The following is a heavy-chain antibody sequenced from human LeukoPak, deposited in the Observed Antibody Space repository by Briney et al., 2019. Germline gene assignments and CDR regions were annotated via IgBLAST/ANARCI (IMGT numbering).Heavy chain of an antibody. CDR1: GGSVSSGTYY. CDR3: ARFHTSGYYRHFDF. J-gene: IGHJ4*02. D-gene: IGHD3-22*01. Sequence: SETLSLTCSVSGGSVSSGTYYWSWIRQPPGKGLEWIAYIYYSGSTYYNPSLKSRVTISVDTSKNQFSLKLSSVTAADTAVYYCARFHTSGYYRHFDFWGQGTLVTVSS. V-gene: IGHV4-31*02. CDR2: IYYSGST.